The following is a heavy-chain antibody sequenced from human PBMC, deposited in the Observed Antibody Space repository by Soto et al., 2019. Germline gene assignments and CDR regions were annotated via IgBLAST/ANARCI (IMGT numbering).Heavy chain of an antibody. CDR2: VSQSGNT. V-gene: IGHV4-4*02. D-gene: IGHD3-10*01. CDR1: GDSISGSYW. Sequence: SETLSLICTVSGDSISGSYWWSWVRQPPGKGLEWIGEVSQSGNTNYNPSLMSRLTISVDKSKNQFSLRLTYVTAADTGIYYCAREVPGLREVNRNWFDPWGQGTLVTVSS. CDR3: AREVPGLREVNRNWFDP. J-gene: IGHJ5*02.